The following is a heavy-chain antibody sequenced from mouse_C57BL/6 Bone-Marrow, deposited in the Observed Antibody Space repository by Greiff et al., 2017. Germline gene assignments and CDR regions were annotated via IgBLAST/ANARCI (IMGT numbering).Heavy chain of an antibody. CDR3: ASITTVVGYFDV. CDR2: IYPGDGDT. V-gene: IGHV1-82*01. CDR1: GYAFSSSW. D-gene: IGHD1-1*01. Sequence: QVHVKQSGPELVKPGASVKISCKASGYAFSSSWMNWVKQRPGKGLEWIGRIYPGDGDTNYNGKFKGKATLTADKSSSTAYMQLSSLTSEDSAVYFCASITTVVGYFDVWGTGTTVTVSS. J-gene: IGHJ1*03.